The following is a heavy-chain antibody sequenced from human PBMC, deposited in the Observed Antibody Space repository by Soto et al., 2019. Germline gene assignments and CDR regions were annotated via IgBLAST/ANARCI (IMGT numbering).Heavy chain of an antibody. CDR3: AKVGQDIVVVPAAMADY. CDR1: GFTFSSYA. J-gene: IGHJ4*02. V-gene: IGHV3-23*01. D-gene: IGHD2-2*01. Sequence: GGSLRLSCAASGFTFSSYAMSWVRQAPGKGLEWVSAISGSGGSTYYADSVKGRFTISRDNSKNTLYLQMNSLRAEDTAVYYCAKVGQDIVVVPAAMADYWGQGTLVTVSS. CDR2: ISGSGGST.